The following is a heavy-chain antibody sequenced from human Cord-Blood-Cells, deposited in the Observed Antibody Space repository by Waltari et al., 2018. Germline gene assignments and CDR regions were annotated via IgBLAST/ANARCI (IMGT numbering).Heavy chain of an antibody. CDR1: GFSLSTRGVG. V-gene: IGHV2-5*01. CDR3: AHRPPAMVTKEAFDI. J-gene: IGHJ3*02. D-gene: IGHD5-18*01. CDR2: IYWNDDK. Sequence: QITLKESGPTLVKPTQTLTLTCTFSGFSLSTRGVGVGWIRQPPGTALEWLALIYWNDDKRYSPSLKSRLTITKDTAKNQVVLTMTNRDPVDTATYYCAHRPPAMVTKEAFDIWGQGTMVTGSS.